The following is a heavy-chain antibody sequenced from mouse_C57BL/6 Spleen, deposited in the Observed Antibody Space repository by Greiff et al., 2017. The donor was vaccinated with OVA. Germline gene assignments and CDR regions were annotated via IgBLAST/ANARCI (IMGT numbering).Heavy chain of an antibody. CDR2: ISSGSSTI. V-gene: IGHV5-17*01. J-gene: IGHJ4*01. CDR1: GFTFSDYG. CDR3: ARRAITTMAMYY. D-gene: IGHD1-2*01. Sequence: EVKLMESGGGLVKPGGSLKLSCAASGFTFSDYGMHWVRQAPEKGLEWVAYISSGSSTIYYADTVKGRFTISRDNAKNTLFLQMTSLRSEDTAMYYCARRAITTMAMYYWGQGTSVTVSS.